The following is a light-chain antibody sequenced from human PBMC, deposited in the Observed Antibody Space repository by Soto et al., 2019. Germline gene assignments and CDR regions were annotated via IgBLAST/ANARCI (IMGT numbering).Light chain of an antibody. J-gene: IGLJ2*01. CDR3: QVWDSSSDDVV. V-gene: IGLV3-21*04. Sequence: SYELTQPPSVSVAPGKTARITCGGNKSGSKSVHWYQQKPGQAPVLVIYYDSDRPSGSPERFSGSNSGNTATLTISRVEAGDEADYYCQVWDSSSDDVVFGGGTKLTVL. CDR1: KSGSKS. CDR2: YDS.